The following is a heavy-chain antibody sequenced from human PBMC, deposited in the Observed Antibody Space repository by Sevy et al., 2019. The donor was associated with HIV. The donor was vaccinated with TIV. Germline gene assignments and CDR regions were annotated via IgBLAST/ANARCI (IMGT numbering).Heavy chain of an antibody. CDR3: ATSRVYYERSGSNFDF. CDR2: FDPEDGET. J-gene: IGHJ4*02. CDR1: GYTLTELS. Sequence: ASVKVSCKVSGYTLTELSMHWVRQAPGKGLEWMGSFDPEDGETIYAQKFQGRVTMTDDTSTDTAYMELSSLRSEDTAVYYCATSRVYYERSGSNFDFWGQGTLVTVSS. D-gene: IGHD3-22*01. V-gene: IGHV1-24*01.